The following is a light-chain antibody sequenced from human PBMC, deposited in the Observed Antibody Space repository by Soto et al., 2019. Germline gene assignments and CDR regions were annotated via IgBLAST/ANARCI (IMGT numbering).Light chain of an antibody. V-gene: IGLV2-14*03. CDR3: SSYTSTSTYV. J-gene: IGLJ1*01. CDR1: SSDICNYNY. CDR2: DVS. Sequence: QSVLTQPDSVSGSPGQSVAISCTAASSDICNYNYVSWYQQRPGKVPKLIIHDVSDRPSGVSDRFSGSKSGNTASLTISGLQAEDEADYYCSSYTSTSTYVFGTGTKVTVL.